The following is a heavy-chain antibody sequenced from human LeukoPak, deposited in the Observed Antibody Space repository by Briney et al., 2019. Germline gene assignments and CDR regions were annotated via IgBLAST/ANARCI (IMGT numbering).Heavy chain of an antibody. CDR1: GFTFSSYW. J-gene: IGHJ6*02. CDR2: INSDGSST. D-gene: IGHD1-7*01. V-gene: IGHV3-74*01. CDR3: ARDFLELRDYYYYGMDV. Sequence: GGSLRLSCAASGFTFSSYWMHWVRQAPGKGLVWVSRINSDGSSTSYADSVKGRFTISRDNAKNTLYLQMNSLRAEDTAVYYCARDFLELRDYYYYGMDVWGQGTTVTVSS.